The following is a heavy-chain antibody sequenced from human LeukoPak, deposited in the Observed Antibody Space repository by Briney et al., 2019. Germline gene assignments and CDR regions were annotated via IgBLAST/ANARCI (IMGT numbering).Heavy chain of an antibody. CDR1: GGTFSSYA. CDR2: IIPIFGTA. D-gene: IGHD3-10*01. Sequence: SAKVSCKASGGTFSSYAISWVRQAPGQGLEWMGGIIPIFGTANYAQKFQGRVTITADESTSTAYMELSSLRSEDTAVYYCARDRHYDVVRGVIESYYFDYWGQGTLVTVSS. CDR3: ARDRHYDVVRGVIESYYFDY. V-gene: IGHV1-69*13. J-gene: IGHJ4*02.